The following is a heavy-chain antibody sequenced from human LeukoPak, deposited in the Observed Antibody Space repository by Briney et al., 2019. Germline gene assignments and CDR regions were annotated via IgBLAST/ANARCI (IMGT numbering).Heavy chain of an antibody. CDR2: ISSSSSTI. D-gene: IGHD3-22*01. V-gene: IGHV3-48*01. CDR1: GFTFSSYS. Sequence: GGSLRLSCSASGFTFSSYSMNWVRQAPGKGLEWVSYISSSSSTIYYADSVKGRFTISRDNAKNSLYLQMNSLRAEDTAVYYCARGGMNGAYYYDSSGYPDYWGQGTLVTVSS. CDR3: ARGGMNGAYYYDSSGYPDY. J-gene: IGHJ4*02.